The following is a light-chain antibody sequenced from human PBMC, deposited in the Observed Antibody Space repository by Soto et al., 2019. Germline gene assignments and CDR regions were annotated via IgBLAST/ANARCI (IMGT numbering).Light chain of an antibody. V-gene: IGLV2-11*01. J-gene: IGLJ1*01. CDR1: SSDVGGYNY. CDR3: CSYAGSYTSP. Sequence: QSALTQPRSVSGSPGQSVTISCTGTSSDVGGYNYVSWYQQHPGKAPKLMIYDVSKRPSGVPDRFSGSKSGNTASLTISGLQEEDEADYYCCSYAGSYTSPFGTGTKLTVL. CDR2: DVS.